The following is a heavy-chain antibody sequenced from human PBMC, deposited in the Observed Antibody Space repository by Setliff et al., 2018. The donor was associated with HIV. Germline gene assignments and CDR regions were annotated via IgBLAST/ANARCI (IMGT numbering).Heavy chain of an antibody. CDR2: IYTSGSV. Sequence: SETLSLTCTVSGGSISSYYWSWIRQPPGKGLEWIGYIYTSGSVNYNPSLNSRVTVSVDTSKNQFSLKVNSVTAADTAVYYCARSPRIGVAGEFEYWGQGTRVTVSS. J-gene: IGHJ4*02. CDR3: ARSPRIGVAGEFEY. CDR1: GGSISSYY. V-gene: IGHV4-4*09. D-gene: IGHD6-19*01.